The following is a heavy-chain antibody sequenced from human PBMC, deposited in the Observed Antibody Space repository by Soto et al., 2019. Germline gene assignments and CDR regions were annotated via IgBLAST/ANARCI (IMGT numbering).Heavy chain of an antibody. CDR2: IYYSGST. V-gene: IGHV4-31*03. CDR3: ARELRFGEDYYGMDV. D-gene: IGHD3-10*01. CDR1: GGSISSGGYY. Sequence: QVQLQESGPGLVKPSQTLSLTCTVSGGSISSGGYYWSWIRQHPGKGLEWIGYIYYSGSTYYNPSLRTRVPISVDTSKNQFPRKLSSVTAADTAVYYCARELRFGEDYYGMDVWGQGTTVTVSS. J-gene: IGHJ6*02.